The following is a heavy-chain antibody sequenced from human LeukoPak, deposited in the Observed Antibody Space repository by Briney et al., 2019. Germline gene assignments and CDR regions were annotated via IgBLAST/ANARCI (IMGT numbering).Heavy chain of an antibody. J-gene: IGHJ4*02. V-gene: IGHV1-18*01. CDR1: GYTFTSYG. D-gene: IGHD6-13*01. Sequence: GASVKVSCKASGYTFTSYGISWVRQAPGQGLEWMGWISAYNGNTNYAQKLQGRVTMTTDTSTSTAYMELSRLISDDTAVYYCASGYSSTWYLQADYWGQGTLVTVSS. CDR3: ASGYSSTWYLQADY. CDR2: ISAYNGNT.